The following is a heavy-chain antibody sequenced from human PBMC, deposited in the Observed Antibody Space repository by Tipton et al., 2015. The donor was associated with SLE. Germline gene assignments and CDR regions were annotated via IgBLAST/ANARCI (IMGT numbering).Heavy chain of an antibody. CDR1: GDSITSDIYY. V-gene: IGHV4-39*07. D-gene: IGHD3-22*01. Sequence: TLSLTCFVSGDSITSDIYYWGWIRQPPGKGLEWIGSVYDSGTTHYNPSLKSRVTMSVDTSKTQFSLKVTSVTAADTAVYYCAREGDYYDSSGLGAFDIWGQGTMVTVSS. J-gene: IGHJ3*02. CDR2: VYDSGTT. CDR3: AREGDYYDSSGLGAFDI.